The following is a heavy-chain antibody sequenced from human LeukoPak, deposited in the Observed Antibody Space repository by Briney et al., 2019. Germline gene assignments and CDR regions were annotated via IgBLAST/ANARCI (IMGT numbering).Heavy chain of an antibody. CDR2: ISSSGSTI. CDR1: GFTFSDYY. CDR3: ARADRGSSGGSCPY. D-gene: IGHD2-15*01. V-gene: IGHV3-11*04. Sequence: GGTLRLSCAASGFTFSDYYMSWIRQAPGKGLEWVTYISSSGSTIYYADSVKGRFTICRDNGKNSLYLQMNSLRAEDTSVYYCARADRGSSGGSCPYWGQGTLVTVSS. J-gene: IGHJ4*02.